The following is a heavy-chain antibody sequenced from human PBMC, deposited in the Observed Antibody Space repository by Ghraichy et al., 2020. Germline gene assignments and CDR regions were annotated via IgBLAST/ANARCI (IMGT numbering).Heavy chain of an antibody. CDR3: TRGGTREFDY. D-gene: IGHD3-16*01. V-gene: IGHV3-7*01. J-gene: IGHJ4*02. CDR1: GFTFSNYC. Sequence: GGSLRLSCAASGFTFSNYCMAWARQAPGKGLDWVANIKPDGRETYYVDSVKGRFTISRDNAKNSLYLQMSSLRAEDTAVYYCTRGGTREFDYWGQGTLVTVSS. CDR2: IKPDGRET.